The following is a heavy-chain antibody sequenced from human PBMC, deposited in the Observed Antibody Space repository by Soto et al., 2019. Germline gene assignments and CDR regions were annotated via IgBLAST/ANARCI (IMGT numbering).Heavy chain of an antibody. D-gene: IGHD3-10*01. CDR3: ARDYYYGSGTRYGMDV. CDR1: GYTFTSYG. J-gene: IGHJ6*02. CDR2: ISAYNGNT. Sequence: ASVKVSCKASGYTFTSYGISWVRQAPGQGHEWMGWISAYNGNTNYAQKLQGRVTMTTDTSTSTAYMELRSLRSDDTAVYYCARDYYYGSGTRYGMDVWGQGTTVTVSS. V-gene: IGHV1-18*01.